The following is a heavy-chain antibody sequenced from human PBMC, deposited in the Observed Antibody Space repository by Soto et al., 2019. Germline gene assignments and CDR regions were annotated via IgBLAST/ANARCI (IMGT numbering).Heavy chain of an antibody. D-gene: IGHD2-2*01. Sequence: GGSLRLSCAASGFTFRNYPMTWVRQAPGKGLDWVSTISGSGVDTYYPDSVKGRVTISRDNSKNTLYLQINSLRAEDTAVYYCAKGGLLPRANRWFWGQGTLVTVSS. J-gene: IGHJ4*02. CDR3: AKGGLLPRANRWF. V-gene: IGHV3-23*01. CDR1: GFTFRNYP. CDR2: ISGSGVDT.